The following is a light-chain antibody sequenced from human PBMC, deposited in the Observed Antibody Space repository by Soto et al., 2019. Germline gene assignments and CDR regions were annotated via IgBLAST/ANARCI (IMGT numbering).Light chain of an antibody. Sequence: SALTQPASVSGSPGQSITISCTGTSSDVGGYKYVSWYQQHPGKAPKLLIYEVSNRPSGVSNRFSGSKSGNTASLTISGLQAEDEADYYCSSYISSSTPYVFGTGTKVTVL. V-gene: IGLV2-14*01. CDR3: SSYISSSTPYV. CDR1: SSDVGGYKY. J-gene: IGLJ1*01. CDR2: EVS.